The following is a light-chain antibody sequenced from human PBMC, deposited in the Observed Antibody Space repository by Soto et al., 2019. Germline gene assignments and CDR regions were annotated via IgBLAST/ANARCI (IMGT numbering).Light chain of an antibody. CDR2: GAS. J-gene: IGKJ2*01. CDR3: QQYHDLPYT. Sequence: DIQMTQSPSSLSASVGDRVTVTCQASQDLSNDLNWYQQKPGKAPKLLIYGASNLETGVPSRFSGSGSGTDFTFTISSLQPGDLATYYCQQYHDLPYTFGQGTKLDIK. CDR1: QDLSND. V-gene: IGKV1-33*01.